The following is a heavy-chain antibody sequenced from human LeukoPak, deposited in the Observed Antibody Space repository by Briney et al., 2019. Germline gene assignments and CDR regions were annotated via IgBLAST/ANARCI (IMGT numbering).Heavy chain of an antibody. V-gene: IGHV3-21*01. J-gene: IGHJ4*02. Sequence: GGSLRLSCAASGFTFSSYSMNWVRQAPGKGLEWVSSISSSSRYTFYVDSVKGRFTISRDNAKNSLYLQMNSLRVEDTAVYYCAKAGIGYYFDYWGQGTLVTVSS. D-gene: IGHD1-14*01. CDR2: ISSSSRYT. CDR3: AKAGIGYYFDY. CDR1: GFTFSSYS.